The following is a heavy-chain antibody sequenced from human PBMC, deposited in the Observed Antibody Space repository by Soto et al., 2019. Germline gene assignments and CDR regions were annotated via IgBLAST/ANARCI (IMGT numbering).Heavy chain of an antibody. J-gene: IGHJ4*02. CDR2: IYHSGST. CDR3: ARGMTTVTTLDY. CDR1: GGSISSGGYS. V-gene: IGHV4-30-2*01. D-gene: IGHD4-4*01. Sequence: SETLSLTCAVSGGSISSGGYSWSWIRQPPGKGLEWIGYIYHSGSTYYNPSLKSRVTISVDRSKNQFSRKLSSVTAADTAVYYCARGMTTVTTLDYWGQGTLVTVSS.